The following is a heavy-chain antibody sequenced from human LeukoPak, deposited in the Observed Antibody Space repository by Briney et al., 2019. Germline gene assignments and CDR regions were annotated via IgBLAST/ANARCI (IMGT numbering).Heavy chain of an antibody. CDR3: ARRFGMATTGYYFDY. V-gene: IGHV1-69*05. CDR2: IIPIFGTA. CDR1: GGTFSSYA. D-gene: IGHD5-24*01. Sequence: GASVKVSCKASGGTFSSYAISWVRQAPGQGLEWMGGIIPIFGTANYAQKFQGRVTITTDESTSTAYMELSSLRSEGTAVYYCARRFGMATTGYYFDYWGQGTLVTVSS. J-gene: IGHJ4*02.